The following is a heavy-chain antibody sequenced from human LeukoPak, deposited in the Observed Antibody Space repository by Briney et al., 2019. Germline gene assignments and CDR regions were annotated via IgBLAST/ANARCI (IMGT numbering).Heavy chain of an antibody. J-gene: IGHJ4*02. CDR1: GFTFSSNW. CDR2: INSDGSST. Sequence: GGSLRLSCVASGFTFSSNWMHWVRQAPGKGLVWVSRINSDGSSTSYADSVKGRFTISRDNAKNTLYLQMNSLRAGDTAVYFCASPGATSKFDYWGQGTQVTVSS. V-gene: IGHV3-74*01. D-gene: IGHD1-26*01. CDR3: ASPGATSKFDY.